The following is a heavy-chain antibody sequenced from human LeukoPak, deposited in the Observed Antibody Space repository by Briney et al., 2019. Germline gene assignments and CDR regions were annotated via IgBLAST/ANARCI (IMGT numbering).Heavy chain of an antibody. V-gene: IGHV3-23*01. CDR1: GLAFSSYA. J-gene: IGHJ6*03. CDR3: AKVPLTWLVRDYYYMDA. Sequence: GGSLRLSCAASGLAFSSYAVSWVRQAPGKGLEWVSGISGSGGSTYYADSVKGRFTISRDNSNNTLYLQMNSLRAEDTAVYYCAKVPLTWLVRDYYYMDAWGKGTTVTVSS. D-gene: IGHD2-21*01. CDR2: ISGSGGST.